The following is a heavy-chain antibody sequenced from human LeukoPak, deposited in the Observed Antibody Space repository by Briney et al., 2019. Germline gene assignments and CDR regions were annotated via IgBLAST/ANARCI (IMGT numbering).Heavy chain of an antibody. V-gene: IGHV4-4*07. D-gene: IGHD3-9*01. CDR1: DGSINNYY. CDR3: ARTPQGDNYFDY. CDR2: IYSSGKT. J-gene: IGHJ4*02. Sequence: ASETLSLTCTVSDGSINNYYWTWIRQPAGKGLEWIGRIYSSGKTNYNPSLKSRVTMSVDTSNNQLSLMMTSVTAADTAVFYCARTPQGDNYFDYWGQGHLVTVSS.